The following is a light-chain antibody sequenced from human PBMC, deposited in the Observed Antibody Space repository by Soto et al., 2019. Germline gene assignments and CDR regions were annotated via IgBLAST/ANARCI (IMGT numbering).Light chain of an antibody. V-gene: IGLV2-11*01. Sequence: QSALTQPHSVSGSPGQSVTISCTGTNSDVGRYNSVSWYQQLPGKAPQLIISAVRQRPSGVPDRFSGSKSGNTASLTISGLQAEDEADYYCTAYAGGNTLVFGGGTKLTVL. J-gene: IGLJ3*02. CDR2: AVR. CDR1: NSDVGRYNS. CDR3: TAYAGGNTLV.